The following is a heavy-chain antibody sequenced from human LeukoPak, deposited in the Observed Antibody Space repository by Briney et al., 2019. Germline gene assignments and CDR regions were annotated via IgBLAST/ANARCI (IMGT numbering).Heavy chain of an antibody. V-gene: IGHV3-43*02. CDR3: ATWAFYFGLDV. J-gene: IGHJ6*02. Sequence: GGSLRLSCAASGFTIGPYAMYWVRQGPGRGLEWVSVIKADGSGTFYADSVRGRFTTSRDNSKNSLYLQMNSLTSEDTALYYCATWAFYFGLDVWGQGITVTVSS. D-gene: IGHD2/OR15-2a*01. CDR1: GFTIGPYA. CDR2: IKADGSGT.